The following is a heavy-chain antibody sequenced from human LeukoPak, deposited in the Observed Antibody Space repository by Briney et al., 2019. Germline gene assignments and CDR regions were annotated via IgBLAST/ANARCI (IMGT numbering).Heavy chain of an antibody. Sequence: GGSLRLSCAASGLTFSNYAMSWVRHAPGKGLEWVSFITPNADRTSYADSVEGRFTISRDNPRNTLYMQMNSLRDEDTALYYCAIMHGYYDGSGYWVQWGQGTLVTVSS. V-gene: IGHV3-23*01. CDR2: ITPNADRT. CDR3: AIMHGYYDGSGYWVQ. CDR1: GLTFSNYA. D-gene: IGHD3-22*01. J-gene: IGHJ1*01.